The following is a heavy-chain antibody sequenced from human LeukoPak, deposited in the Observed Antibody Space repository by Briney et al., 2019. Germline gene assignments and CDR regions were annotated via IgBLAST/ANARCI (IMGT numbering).Heavy chain of an antibody. V-gene: IGHV3-49*03. CDR1: GFTFGDYA. D-gene: IGHD6-13*01. CDR3: TRVRSSSRGAFDI. J-gene: IGHJ3*02. CDR2: IRSKAYGGTT. Sequence: GGSLRLSCTASGFTFGDYAMSWFRQAPGKGLEWVGFIRSKAYGGTTEYAASVKGRFTISRDDSKSIAYLQMNSLKTEDTAVYYCTRVRSSSRGAFDIWGQGTMVTVSS.